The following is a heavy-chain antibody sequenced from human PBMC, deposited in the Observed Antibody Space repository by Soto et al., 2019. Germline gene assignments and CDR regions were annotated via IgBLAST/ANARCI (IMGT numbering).Heavy chain of an antibody. CDR3: AREWGSNGMDV. J-gene: IGHJ6*02. V-gene: IGHV3-48*03. CDR1: GFTFSSYE. Sequence: GGSLRLSCAASGFTFSSYEMNWVRQAPGKGLEWVSYISSSGSTIYYADSVKGRFTISRDNAKKSLFLQMSSLRAEDTAVYYCAREWGSNGMDVWGQGTTVTVSS. D-gene: IGHD1-26*01. CDR2: ISSSGSTI.